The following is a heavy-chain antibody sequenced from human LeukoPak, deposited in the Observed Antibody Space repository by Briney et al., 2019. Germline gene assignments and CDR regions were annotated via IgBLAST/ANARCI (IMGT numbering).Heavy chain of an antibody. J-gene: IGHJ3*02. CDR1: GFTFSNYW. V-gene: IGHV3-74*01. D-gene: IGHD3-22*01. Sequence: GGSLRLSCAASGFTFSNYWMHWVRQAPGKGLVWVSHINSDGRITSYAGSVKGRFTISRDNAENRLYLQMNSLRAEDTAVYYCAREVDDSSSDAFDIWGQGTMVTVSS. CDR2: INSDGRIT. CDR3: AREVDDSSSDAFDI.